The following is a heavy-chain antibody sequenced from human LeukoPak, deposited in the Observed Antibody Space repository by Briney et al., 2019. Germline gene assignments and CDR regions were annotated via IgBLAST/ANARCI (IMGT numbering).Heavy chain of an antibody. CDR1: GFTFSSYA. Sequence: PGGSLRLSCAASGFTFSSYAMSWVGQAPGKGVEGVSAISGSGGSTYYADSVKGRFTISRDNSKNTLYLQMNSLRAEDTAVYYCAKDRGYYDSSGYRDDYWGQGTLVTVSS. D-gene: IGHD3-22*01. V-gene: IGHV3-23*01. CDR3: AKDRGYYDSSGYRDDY. J-gene: IGHJ4*02. CDR2: ISGSGGST.